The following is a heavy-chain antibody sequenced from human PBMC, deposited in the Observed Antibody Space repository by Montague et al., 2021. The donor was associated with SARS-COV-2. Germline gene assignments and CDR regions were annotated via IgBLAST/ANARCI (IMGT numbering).Heavy chain of an antibody. CDR2: INHSGST. CDR3: TREGYQVLWSDYYYYGMDV. CDR1: GGSFSGYY. Sequence: SETLSLTCAVYGGSFSGYYWSWIRRPPGKGPEWIGEINHSGSTNYNPSLKSRVTISVDTSKNQFSLKLSSVTAADTAVYYCTREGYQVLWSDYYYYGMDVWGQGTTVTVSS. J-gene: IGHJ6*02. V-gene: IGHV4-34*01. D-gene: IGHD2-2*01.